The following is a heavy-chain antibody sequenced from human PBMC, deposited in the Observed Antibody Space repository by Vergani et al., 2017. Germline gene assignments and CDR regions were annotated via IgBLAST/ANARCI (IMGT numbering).Heavy chain of an antibody. Sequence: QVQLVESGGGVVQPGRSLRLSCAASGFTFSSYAMHWVRQAPGKGLEWVAVISYDGSNKYYADSVKGRFTISRDNSKNTLYLQMNSLRAEDTAVYYCAKFQDDFWSGYYSVGFDYWGQGTLVTVSS. CDR1: GFTFSSYA. J-gene: IGHJ4*02. D-gene: IGHD3-3*01. CDR3: AKFQDDFWSGYYSVGFDY. V-gene: IGHV3-30*07. CDR2: ISYDGSNK.